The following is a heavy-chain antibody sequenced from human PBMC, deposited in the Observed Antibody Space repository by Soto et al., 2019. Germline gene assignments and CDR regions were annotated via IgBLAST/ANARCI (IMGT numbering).Heavy chain of an antibody. D-gene: IGHD4-17*01. Sequence: QVQLVQSGAEVKKPGASVKVSCKASGYTFTSYYIHWVRQAPGQGLEWMGIINPSGGSTSYAQKFQGRLTMTRDTSTSTVYMELSSLRSEDTAVYYCARSDYGDYWWFDPWGQGTLVTVSS. V-gene: IGHV1-46*01. J-gene: IGHJ5*02. CDR2: INPSGGST. CDR1: GYTFTSYY. CDR3: ARSDYGDYWWFDP.